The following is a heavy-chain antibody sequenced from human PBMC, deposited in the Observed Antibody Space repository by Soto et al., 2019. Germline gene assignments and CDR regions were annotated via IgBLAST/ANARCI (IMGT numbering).Heavy chain of an antibody. V-gene: IGHV4-34*01. J-gene: IGHJ6*02. CDR1: GGSFSGYY. CDR2: INHSGST. CDR3: ARGGKRITIRSPYYYGMDV. Sequence: SETLSLTCAVYGGSFSGYYSSWIRQPPGKGLEWIGEINHSGSTNYNPSLKSRVTISVDTSKNQFSLKLSSVTAADTAVYYCARGGKRITIRSPYYYGMDVWGQGTTVTVSS. D-gene: IGHD3-9*01.